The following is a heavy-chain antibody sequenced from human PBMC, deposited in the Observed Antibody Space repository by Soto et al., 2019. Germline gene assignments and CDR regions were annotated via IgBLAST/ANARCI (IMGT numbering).Heavy chain of an antibody. V-gene: IGHV3-74*01. CDR3: ARNGGDYHYYYAMDV. Sequence: PGGSLRLSCAASGFTFNTYWMNWVRQVPGKGLVWVSRINSDGSDTTYADSVKGRFTISRDNAKNTLYLQMNSLRAEDTAVYYCARNGGDYHYYYAMDVWGQGTTVTVSS. CDR1: GFTFNTYW. D-gene: IGHD2-21*02. J-gene: IGHJ6*01. CDR2: INSDGSDT.